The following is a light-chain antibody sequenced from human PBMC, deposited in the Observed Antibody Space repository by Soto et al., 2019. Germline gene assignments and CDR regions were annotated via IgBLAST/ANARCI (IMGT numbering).Light chain of an antibody. CDR3: QTWGSGIVV. Sequence: QLVLTQSPSASASLGASVKLTCTLSSGHSNYAIAWHQQQSEKGPRYLMKLNSDGSHSKGDGIPDGFSGSSSGAERYLTISSLQSEDEADYYCQTWGSGIVVFGGGTKLTVL. V-gene: IGLV4-69*01. CDR1: SGHSNYA. J-gene: IGLJ2*01. CDR2: LNSDGSH.